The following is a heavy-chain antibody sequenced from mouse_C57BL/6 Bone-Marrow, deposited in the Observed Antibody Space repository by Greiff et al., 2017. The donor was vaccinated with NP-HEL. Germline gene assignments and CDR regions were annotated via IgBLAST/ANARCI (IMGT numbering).Heavy chain of an antibody. J-gene: IGHJ2*01. CDR2: IYPRSGNT. Sequence: VQGVESGAELARPGASVKLSCKASGYTFTSYGISWVKQRTGQGLEWIGEIYPRSGNTSYNEKFKGKATLTADKSSSTTYMELRSLTSEDSAVDFCARSSFPNFDYWGQGTTLTVSS. CDR1: GYTFTSYG. CDR3: ARSSFPNFDY. V-gene: IGHV1-81*01.